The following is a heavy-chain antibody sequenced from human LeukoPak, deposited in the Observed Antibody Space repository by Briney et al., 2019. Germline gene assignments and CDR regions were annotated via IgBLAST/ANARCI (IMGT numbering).Heavy chain of an antibody. J-gene: IGHJ5*02. V-gene: IGHV4-34*08. CDR1: GETFSDYY. CDR2: INHSGDT. CDR3: AKNGQSGFSFDP. D-gene: IGHD3-3*01. Sequence: SETLSLTCAGSGETFSDYYWNWIRQPPGQGLEWLGEINHSGDTHYTPSLKSRVTMSIDTSKNQFSLKLTSVTAADTAVYFCAKNGQSGFSFDPWGQGTLVTVSS.